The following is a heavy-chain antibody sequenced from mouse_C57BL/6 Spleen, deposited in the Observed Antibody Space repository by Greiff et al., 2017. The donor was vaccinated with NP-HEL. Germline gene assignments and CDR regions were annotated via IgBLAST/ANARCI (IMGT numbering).Heavy chain of an antibody. CDR1: GFNIKHTY. J-gene: IGHJ4*01. Sequence: VQLQQSVAELVRPGASVKLSCTASGFNIKHTYMHWVKQRPEQGLAWIGRIDPANGNTKYAPKFQGKATLTADTSSNTAYLQFSSLTSEDTSICYFARSDGISWDYAMDYWGQGTSVTVSS. CDR3: ARSDGISWDYAMDY. CDR2: IDPANGNT. D-gene: IGHD1-1*01. V-gene: IGHV14-3*01.